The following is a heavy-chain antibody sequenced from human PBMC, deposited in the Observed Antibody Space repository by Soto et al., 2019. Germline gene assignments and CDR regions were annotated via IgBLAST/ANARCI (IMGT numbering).Heavy chain of an antibody. V-gene: IGHV3-9*01. CDR3: ARGLYYDFWSGYTGMDV. D-gene: IGHD3-3*01. CDR2: ISWNSGSI. CDR1: GFTFDDYA. J-gene: IGHJ6*04. Sequence: EVQLVESGGGLVQPGRSLRLSCAASGFTFDDYAMHWVRQAPGKGLEWVSGISWNSGSIGYADSVKGRLTISRDNAKNSLYLQMNSLRAEDTALYYCARGLYYDFWSGYTGMDVWGKGTTVTVSS.